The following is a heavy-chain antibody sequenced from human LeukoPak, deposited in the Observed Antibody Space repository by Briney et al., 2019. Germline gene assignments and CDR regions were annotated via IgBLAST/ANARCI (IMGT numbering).Heavy chain of an antibody. V-gene: IGHV3-30*04. Sequence: PGGSLRLSCAASGFTFSSYGMHWVRRAPGKGLEWVGDISHDASNKYYAEFVKGRFTISRDNSKNTLYLQMNSLRAEDTAVYYCARDPDDYGDYSYFDYWGQGTLVTVSS. CDR2: ISHDASNK. D-gene: IGHD4-17*01. CDR3: ARDPDDYGDYSYFDY. J-gene: IGHJ4*02. CDR1: GFTFSSYG.